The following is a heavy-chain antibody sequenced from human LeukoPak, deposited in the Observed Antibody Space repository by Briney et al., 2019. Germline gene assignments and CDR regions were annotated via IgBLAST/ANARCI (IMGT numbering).Heavy chain of an antibody. Sequence: PGGSLRLSCAASGFTFSSYSMNWVRQAPGKGLEWVSYISSSSSTIYYADSVKGRFTISRDNAKNSLYLQMNSLRAEDTAVYYCARNYDSSGYHDAFGIWGQGTMVTVSS. CDR1: GFTFSSYS. D-gene: IGHD3-22*01. V-gene: IGHV3-48*01. CDR2: ISSSSSTI. J-gene: IGHJ3*02. CDR3: ARNYDSSGYHDAFGI.